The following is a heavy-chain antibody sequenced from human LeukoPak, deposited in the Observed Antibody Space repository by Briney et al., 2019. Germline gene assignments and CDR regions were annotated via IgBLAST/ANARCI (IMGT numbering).Heavy chain of an antibody. V-gene: IGHV3-30-3*01. CDR1: GFTFSNHA. D-gene: IGHD2-21*02. CDR2: ISYDGSHK. Sequence: GGSLRLSCSASGFTFSNHAMHWVRQAPGRGLQWVALISYDGSHKYYADSVKGRFTVSRDISKNTLYLQMNSLRDDDTAVYYCARDQVVVTAWGGFDIWGQGTMVTVSS. J-gene: IGHJ3*02. CDR3: ARDQVVVTAWGGFDI.